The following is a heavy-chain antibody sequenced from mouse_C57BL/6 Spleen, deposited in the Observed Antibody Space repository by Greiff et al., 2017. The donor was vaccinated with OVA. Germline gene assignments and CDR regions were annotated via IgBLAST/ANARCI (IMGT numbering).Heavy chain of an antibody. D-gene: IGHD1-1*01. CDR1: GFNIKDDY. V-gene: IGHV14-4*01. CDR3: TRRDYGGAY. CDR2: IDPENGDT. J-gene: IGHJ3*01. Sequence: VQLQQSGAELVRPGASVKLSCTASGFNIKDDYMHWVKQRPEQGLEWIGWIDPENGDTEYASKFRGKATITADTSSNTAYLQLSSLTSEDTAVYYCTRRDYGGAYWGQGTLVTVSA.